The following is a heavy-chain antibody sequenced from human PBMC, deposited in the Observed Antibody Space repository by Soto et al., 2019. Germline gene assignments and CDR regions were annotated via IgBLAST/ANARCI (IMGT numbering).Heavy chain of an antibody. Sequence: SETLSLTCAVSGGSISSSNWWSWVRQPPGKGLEWIGEIYHSGSTNYNPSLKSRVTTSVDTSKNQFSLKVSSVTAADTAVYYCARVASRGWYADYWGQGILVTVSS. D-gene: IGHD6-19*01. V-gene: IGHV4-4*02. CDR3: ARVASRGWYADY. CDR1: GGSISSSNW. J-gene: IGHJ4*02. CDR2: IYHSGST.